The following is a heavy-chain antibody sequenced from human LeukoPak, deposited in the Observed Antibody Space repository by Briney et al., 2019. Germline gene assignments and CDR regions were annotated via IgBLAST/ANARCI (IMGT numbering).Heavy chain of an antibody. Sequence: ASVKVSCKASGCTFTSYDINWVRQATGQGLEWMGWMNPNSGNTGSAQRFQGRITMTRDTSISTAYMELSSLRSEDTAVYYCARGLELNFRSWQIAARPYSSSNWGQGTLVTVSS. CDR3: ARGLELNFRSWQIAARPYSSSN. CDR2: MNPNSGNT. CDR1: GCTFTSYD. V-gene: IGHV1-8*01. J-gene: IGHJ4*02. D-gene: IGHD6-19*01.